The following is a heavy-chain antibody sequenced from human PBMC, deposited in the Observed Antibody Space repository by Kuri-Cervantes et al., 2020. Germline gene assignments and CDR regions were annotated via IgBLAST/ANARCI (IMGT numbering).Heavy chain of an antibody. CDR2: INHSGST. CDR3: ARRGSGWSLVY. V-gene: IGHV4-34*01. D-gene: IGHD6-19*01. J-gene: IGHJ4*02. Sequence: SETLSLTCAVYGGSFSGYYWSWIRQPPGKGLEWIGEINHSGSTNYNPSLKSRVTISVDTSKNQFSLKLSPVTAADTAVYYCARRGSGWSLVYWGQGTLVTVSS. CDR1: GGSFSGYY.